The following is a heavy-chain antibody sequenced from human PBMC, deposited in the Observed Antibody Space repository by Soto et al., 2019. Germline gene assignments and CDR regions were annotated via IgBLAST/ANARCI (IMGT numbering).Heavy chain of an antibody. D-gene: IGHD1-1*01. CDR1: GASISGFY. CDR2: IYATGTT. V-gene: IGHV4-4*07. CDR3: VRDGTKTLRDWFDP. Sequence: PSETLSLTCTVSGASISGFYWSWIQKSAGKGLEWIGRIYATGTTDYNPSLKSRVMMSVDTSKKQFSLKLRSVTAADTAVYYCVRDGTKTLRDWFDPWGQGIPVTVSS. J-gene: IGHJ5*02.